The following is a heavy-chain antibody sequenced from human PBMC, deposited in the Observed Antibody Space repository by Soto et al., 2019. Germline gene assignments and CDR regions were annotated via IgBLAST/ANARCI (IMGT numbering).Heavy chain of an antibody. CDR3: ARFGVVITNYYYSGMDL. D-gene: IGHD3-3*01. V-gene: IGHV1-2*02. Sequence: ASVKVSCKASGFPFSDYYIHWLRQAPGQGPEWMGWINPKSGDTNYARNFLGRVTVTSDTSISTAYLELSRLTSDGTAVYYCARFGVVITNYYYSGMDLWGQGTTVTVSS. CDR2: INPKSGDT. CDR1: GFPFSDYY. J-gene: IGHJ6*02.